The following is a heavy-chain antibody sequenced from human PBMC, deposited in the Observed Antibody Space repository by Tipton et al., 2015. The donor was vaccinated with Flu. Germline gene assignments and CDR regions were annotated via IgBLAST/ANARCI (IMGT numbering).Heavy chain of an antibody. Sequence: TLSLTCTVSGGSISSYYWSWIRQPPGKGLEWIGYIYYSGSTIYNPSLKSRVTISVDTSKNQFSLNLSSVTAADTAVYYCARIAAAGTGYFDYWGQGTLVTVSS. CDR3: ARIAAAGTGYFDY. D-gene: IGHD6-13*01. J-gene: IGHJ4*02. V-gene: IGHV4-59*08. CDR1: GGSISSYY. CDR2: IYYSGST.